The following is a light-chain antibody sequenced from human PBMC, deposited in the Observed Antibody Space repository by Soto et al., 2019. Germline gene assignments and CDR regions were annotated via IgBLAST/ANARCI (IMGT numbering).Light chain of an antibody. J-gene: IGLJ2*01. V-gene: IGLV2-8*01. CDR3: SSYAVSDSLV. CDR1: SSDVGGYDY. CDR2: EVN. Sequence: QSALTQPPSASGSPGQSVTISCTGTSSDVGGYDYVSWYQQHPGKVPKLMIYEVNKRPSGVPDRFSGSKSGNTASLTVFVLQTEDEADYYCSSYAVSDSLVCGGGT.